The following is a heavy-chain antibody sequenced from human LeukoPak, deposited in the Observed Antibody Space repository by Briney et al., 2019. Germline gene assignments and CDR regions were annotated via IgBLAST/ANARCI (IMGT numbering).Heavy chain of an antibody. Sequence: PGGSLRLSCAASGFTFSSYGMHWVRQAPGKGLEWVAVMSYDGSNTYYADSVKGRFTISRDNSKNMLYLQMNSLRAEDTAVYYCAKPYYYGSRSYMDYWGQGTLVTVSS. CDR1: GFTFSSYG. J-gene: IGHJ4*02. CDR2: MSYDGSNT. V-gene: IGHV3-30*18. D-gene: IGHD3-10*01. CDR3: AKPYYYGSRSYMDY.